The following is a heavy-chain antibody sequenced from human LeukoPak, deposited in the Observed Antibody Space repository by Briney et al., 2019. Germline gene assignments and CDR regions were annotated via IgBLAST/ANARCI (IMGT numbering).Heavy chain of an antibody. D-gene: IGHD6-13*01. CDR2: ISGSGGST. CDR3: AKDSTAAGNFDY. J-gene: IGHJ4*02. CDR1: GFTFSNYW. V-gene: IGHV3-23*01. Sequence: GGSLRLSCAASGFTFSNYWMHWVRQAPGKGLEWVSAISGSGGSTYYADSVKGRFTISRDNSKNTLYLQMNSLRAEDTAVYYCAKDSTAAGNFDYWGQGTLVTVSS.